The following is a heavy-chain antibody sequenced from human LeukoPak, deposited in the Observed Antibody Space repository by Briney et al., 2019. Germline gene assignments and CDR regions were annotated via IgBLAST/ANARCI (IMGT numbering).Heavy chain of an antibody. Sequence: SETLSLTCTVSGGSISSYYWSWIRQPPGKGLEWIGYIYYSGSTNYNPSLKSRVTISVDTSKNQFSLKLSSVTATDTAVYYCAARGPGDFWSGYGFGSPYYYYYMDVWGKGTTVTVSS. V-gene: IGHV4-59*01. D-gene: IGHD3-3*01. CDR1: GGSISSYY. CDR3: AARGPGDFWSGYGFGSPYYYYYMDV. J-gene: IGHJ6*03. CDR2: IYYSGST.